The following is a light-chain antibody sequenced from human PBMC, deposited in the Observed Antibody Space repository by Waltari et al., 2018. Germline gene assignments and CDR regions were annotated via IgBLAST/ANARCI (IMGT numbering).Light chain of an antibody. J-gene: IGKJ4*01. CDR2: WAS. V-gene: IGKV4-1*01. Sequence: DIVMTQSPDSLAVSLGERATINCKSSESVLHSSNNRNYLAWYQQKPGQPPKLLISWASTRESGVPDRFGGSGSATDFTLTISSLQAEDVAVYDCQQYYSTPSTFGGGTKVEIK. CDR1: ESVLHSSNNRNY. CDR3: QQYYSTPST.